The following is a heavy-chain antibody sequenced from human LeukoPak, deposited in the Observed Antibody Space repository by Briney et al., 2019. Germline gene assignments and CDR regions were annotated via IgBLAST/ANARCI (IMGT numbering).Heavy chain of an antibody. V-gene: IGHV4-61*09. Sequence: SETLSLTCTVSGGSISSGSYCWSWIRQPAGKGLEWIGHIYSSGSTNYNPSLKSRVTISVDTSKNQFSLKLGSVTAADPAVYYCARDPGLMVRGSRRGYDGNYYYRDIGGKGTTVT. CDR3: ARDPGLMVRGSRRGYDGNYYYRDI. D-gene: IGHD3-10*01. CDR2: IYSSGST. J-gene: IGHJ6*03. CDR1: GGSISSGSYC.